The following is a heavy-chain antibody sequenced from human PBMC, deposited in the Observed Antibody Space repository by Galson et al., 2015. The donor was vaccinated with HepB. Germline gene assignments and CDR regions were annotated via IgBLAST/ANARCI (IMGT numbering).Heavy chain of an antibody. CDR3: GRGGLRAVAGTKGDY. D-gene: IGHD6-19*01. Sequence: SLRLSCAASRFSFSDYAMYWVRQAPGKGLEWVAVISYDGSNKYYGDLVKGRFTISRDNSKNTLYLQMNSLRNEDTAGYYCGRGGLRAVAGTKGDYWGQGTLVTVSS. CDR2: ISYDGSNK. J-gene: IGHJ4*02. CDR1: RFSFSDYA. V-gene: IGHV3-30*04.